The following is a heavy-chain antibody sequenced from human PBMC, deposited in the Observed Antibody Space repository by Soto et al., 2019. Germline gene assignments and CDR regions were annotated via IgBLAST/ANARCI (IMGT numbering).Heavy chain of an antibody. CDR1: GGSISSYY. CDR3: ARREGYYYMDV. Sequence: PSETLSLTCTISGGSISSYYWSWIRQPPGKGLEWIGCIYYSGSTNYNPSLKSRVTISVDTSKNQFSLNLSSVTAAGTAVYYCARREGYYYMDVWGKGTTVTVSS. J-gene: IGHJ6*03. D-gene: IGHD1-26*01. V-gene: IGHV4-59*08. CDR2: IYYSGST.